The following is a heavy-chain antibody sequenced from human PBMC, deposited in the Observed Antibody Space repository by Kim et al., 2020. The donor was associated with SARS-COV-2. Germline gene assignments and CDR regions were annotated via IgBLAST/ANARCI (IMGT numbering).Heavy chain of an antibody. V-gene: IGHV3-53*01. D-gene: IGHD3-10*01. CDR1: GFTVSSNY. CDR3: ARVKVNYYGSGSYSGRYYYYYGMDV. CDR2: IYSGGST. J-gene: IGHJ6*02. Sequence: GGSLRLSCAASGFTVSSNYMSWVRQAPGKGLEWVSVIYSGGSTYYADSVKGRFTISRDNSKNTLYLQMNSLRAEDTAVYYCARVKVNYYGSGSYSGRYYYYYGMDVWGQGTTVTVSS.